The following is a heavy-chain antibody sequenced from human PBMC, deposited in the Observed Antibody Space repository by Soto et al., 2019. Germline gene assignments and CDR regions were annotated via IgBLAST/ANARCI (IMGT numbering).Heavy chain of an antibody. D-gene: IGHD5-12*01. Sequence: SETLSLTCTVSGGSISSSSYYWGWIRQPPGKGLEWIGSIYYSGSTYYNPSLKSRVTISVDTSKNQFSLKLSSVTAADTAVYYCARLRTLRRYANHYFDYWGQGTLVTVSS. V-gene: IGHV4-39*01. J-gene: IGHJ4*02. CDR2: IYYSGST. CDR3: ARLRTLRRYANHYFDY. CDR1: GGSISSSSYY.